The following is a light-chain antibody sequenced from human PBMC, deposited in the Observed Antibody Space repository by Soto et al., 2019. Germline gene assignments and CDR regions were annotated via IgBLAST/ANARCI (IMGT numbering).Light chain of an antibody. CDR1: QSISSW. J-gene: IGKJ1*01. CDR3: QHYSSYST. Sequence: DIQMTQSPSTLSASVGDRVTITCRASQSISSWLAWYQQKPGKAPKLLIYKASSLESGVPSRFNDSGSGTVFTLNISSLPPDDFASYYCQHYSSYSTFGQGTKVEIK. CDR2: KAS. V-gene: IGKV1-5*03.